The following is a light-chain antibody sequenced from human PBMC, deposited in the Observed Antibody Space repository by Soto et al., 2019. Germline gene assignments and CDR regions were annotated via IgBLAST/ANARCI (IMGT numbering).Light chain of an antibody. V-gene: IGLV4-69*01. Sequence: QLVLTQSPSASASLGASVKLTCTLSSGHSTYAIAWHQQQPEKSPRYLMKLNSDGSHSKGDGIPDRFSGSSSGAERYLTISGLQSEDEADYYCQTWGTGTWVFGGGTKLTVL. CDR2: LNSDGSH. CDR1: SGHSTYA. J-gene: IGLJ3*02. CDR3: QTWGTGTWV.